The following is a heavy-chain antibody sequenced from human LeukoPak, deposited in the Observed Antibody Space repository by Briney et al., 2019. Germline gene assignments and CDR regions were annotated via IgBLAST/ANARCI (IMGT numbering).Heavy chain of an antibody. J-gene: IGHJ6*03. V-gene: IGHV1-8*03. CDR2: MNPNSGNT. Sequence: GASVKVSCKASGGTFNSYAISWVRQATGQGLEWMGWMNPNSGNTGYAQKFQGRVTITRNTSISTAYMELSSLRSEDTAVYYCARGTGSSSAYYYYYYYMDVWGKGTTVTVSS. CDR1: GGTFNSYA. D-gene: IGHD6-6*01. CDR3: ARGTGSSSAYYYYYYYMDV.